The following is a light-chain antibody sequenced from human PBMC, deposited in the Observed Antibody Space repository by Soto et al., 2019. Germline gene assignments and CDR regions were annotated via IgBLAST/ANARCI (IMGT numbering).Light chain of an antibody. CDR2: KAS. J-gene: IGKJ1*01. CDR3: QQYNSDSRT. V-gene: IGKV1-5*03. Sequence: DIQMTQSPSTLSASVGDRVTITCRASQSISAWLAWYQQKPGKAPKLLIYKASSLESGVPSRFSGSGSGTEFTLTISSLQPDDSATYYCQQYNSDSRTFGQGTKVEIK. CDR1: QSISAW.